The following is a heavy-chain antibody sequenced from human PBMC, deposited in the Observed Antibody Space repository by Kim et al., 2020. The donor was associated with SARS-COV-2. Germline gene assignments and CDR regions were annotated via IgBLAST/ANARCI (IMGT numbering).Heavy chain of an antibody. Sequence: GGSLRLSCAASGFSFTEYAMNWVRQTPGKGLEWVSAIGGGGIGGWYRESVKGRFTISRDNFKNTLYLQMNSLRAEDTAIYYCAKDGVGHGDYFTHWGQGILVTVSS. CDR2: IGGGGIGG. J-gene: IGHJ4*02. CDR3: AKDGVGHGDYFTH. D-gene: IGHD4-17*01. CDR1: GFSFTEYA. V-gene: IGHV3-23*01.